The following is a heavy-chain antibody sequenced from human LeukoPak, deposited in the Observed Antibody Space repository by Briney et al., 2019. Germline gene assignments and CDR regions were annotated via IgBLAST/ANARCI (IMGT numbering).Heavy chain of an antibody. J-gene: IGHJ3*02. CDR2: INPNSGGT. Sequence: ASVKVSCKASGYTFTGYHIHWVRQAPGQGLEWMGMINPNSGGTTYAQKFQGRVTMTGDTSISTAYIELSSLRSEDTAVYYCARRYCSSTSCSHDAFDIWGQGTMVTVSS. D-gene: IGHD2-2*01. CDR3: ARRYCSSTSCSHDAFDI. V-gene: IGHV1-2*02. CDR1: GYTFTGYH.